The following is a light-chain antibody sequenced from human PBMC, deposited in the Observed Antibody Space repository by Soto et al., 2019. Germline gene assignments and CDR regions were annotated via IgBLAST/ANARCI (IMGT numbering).Light chain of an antibody. V-gene: IGKV3-11*01. CDR3: QQRSSWPIT. CDR1: QSVSSS. J-gene: IGKJ5*01. CDR2: DAS. Sequence: EIVLTQSPATLSVSPVERATHSRRASQSVSSSLAWYQQKPGQAPRVIIYDASNRATGIPARFSGSGSGTDFTLTISRLEPEDFALYYCQQRSSWPITFGQGTRLEIK.